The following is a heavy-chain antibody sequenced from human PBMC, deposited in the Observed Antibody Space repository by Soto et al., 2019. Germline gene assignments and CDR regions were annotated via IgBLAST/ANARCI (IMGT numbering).Heavy chain of an antibody. Sequence: GGSLILSCAASGFTFSSYAMSWVRQAPGKGLEWVSAISGSGGSTYYADSVKGRFTISRDNSKNTLYLQMNSLRAEDTAVYYCAKRAYCSGGSYYSYAYYFDHWGQGT. CDR3: AKRAYCSGGSYYSYAYYFDH. J-gene: IGHJ4*02. D-gene: IGHD2-15*01. CDR2: ISGSGGST. CDR1: GFTFSSYA. V-gene: IGHV3-23*01.